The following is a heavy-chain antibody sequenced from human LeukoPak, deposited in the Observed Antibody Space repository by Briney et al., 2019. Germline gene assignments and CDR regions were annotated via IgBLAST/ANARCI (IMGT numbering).Heavy chain of an antibody. V-gene: IGHV4-4*07. J-gene: IGHJ6*03. Sequence: NPSETLSLTCTVSADSISGYSWNWVRQPAGKGLEWIGRFYTRGSINYNPSPKSRVTVSVDTSKNQFSLEMTSVTAADTAVYYCARGLYSSTYYFYYMDVWGKGTTVTVSS. D-gene: IGHD6-13*01. CDR2: FYTRGSI. CDR3: ARGLYSSTYYFYYMDV. CDR1: ADSISGYS.